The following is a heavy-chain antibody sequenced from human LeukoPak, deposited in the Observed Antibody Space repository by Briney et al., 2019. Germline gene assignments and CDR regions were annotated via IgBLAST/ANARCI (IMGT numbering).Heavy chain of an antibody. CDR1: GFTFSSYW. V-gene: IGHV3-7*04. D-gene: IGHD5-18*01. Sequence: GGSLRLSCAASGFTFSSYWMSWVRQAPGKGLEWVANIRPDGSEKYYVDSVKGRFTISRDNAKNSLYLQMNSLRAEDTAVYYCARDRIQLWSHDYWGQGTLVTVSS. J-gene: IGHJ4*02. CDR2: IRPDGSEK. CDR3: ARDRIQLWSHDY.